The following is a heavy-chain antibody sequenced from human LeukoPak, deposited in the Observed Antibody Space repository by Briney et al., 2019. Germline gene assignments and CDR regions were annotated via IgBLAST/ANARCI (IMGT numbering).Heavy chain of an antibody. Sequence: SETLSLTCAVYGGSFSGYYWSWIRQPPGKGLEWIGEINHSRSTNYNPSLKSRVTISVETSKNQFSLKLSSVTAADTAVYYCARVTGYMIEDYFDYWGQGTLVTVSS. V-gene: IGHV4-34*01. J-gene: IGHJ4*02. CDR1: GGSFSGYY. D-gene: IGHD3-22*01. CDR2: INHSRST. CDR3: ARVTGYMIEDYFDY.